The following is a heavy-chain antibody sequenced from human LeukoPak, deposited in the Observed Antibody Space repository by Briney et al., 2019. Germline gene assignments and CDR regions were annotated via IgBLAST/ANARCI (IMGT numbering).Heavy chain of an antibody. Sequence: SETLSLTCTVSGGSISSHHWSWIRKPPGKGLEWIGYRGRTNYNPSLRSRVTMSEARSKNQFSLKLTSVTAADTAVYFCAVFFGGQGGRGSWGQGTQVTVSS. CDR3: AVFFGGQGGRGS. J-gene: IGHJ4*02. D-gene: IGHD3-16*01. V-gene: IGHV4-4*09. CDR1: GGSISSHH. CDR2: RGRT.